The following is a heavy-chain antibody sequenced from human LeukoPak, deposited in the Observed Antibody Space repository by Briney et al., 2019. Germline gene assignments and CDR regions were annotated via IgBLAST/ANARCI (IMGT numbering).Heavy chain of an antibody. CDR2: IYSGGST. CDR3: AREKGYYFDY. J-gene: IGHJ4*02. V-gene: IGHV3-66*02. Sequence: GGSLRLSCAASGFTVSSNYMNWVRQAPGKGLEWVSVIYSGGSTYYADSVKGRFIISRDNSKNTLYLQMNSLRAEDTAVYYCAREKGYYFDYWGQGTLVTVSS. CDR1: GFTVSSNY.